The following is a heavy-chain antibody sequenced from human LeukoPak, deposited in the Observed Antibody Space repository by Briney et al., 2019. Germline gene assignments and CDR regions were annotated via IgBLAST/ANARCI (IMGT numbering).Heavy chain of an antibody. Sequence: GGSLRLSCAASGFTFSSYAMHWVRQAPGKGLEWVAVISYDGSNKYYADSVKGRFTISRDNSKNTLYLQMNSLRAEDTAVYYCARESKAYYYYYMDVWGKGTTVTVSS. CDR2: ISYDGSNK. CDR3: ARESKAYYYYYMDV. J-gene: IGHJ6*03. CDR1: GFTFSSYA. V-gene: IGHV3-30*04.